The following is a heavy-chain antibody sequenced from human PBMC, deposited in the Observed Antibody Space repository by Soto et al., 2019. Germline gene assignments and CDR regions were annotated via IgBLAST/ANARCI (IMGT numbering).Heavy chain of an antibody. V-gene: IGHV5-51*01. D-gene: IGHD4-17*01. CDR2: IYPGDSDT. CDR3: ATMGTPVTGLYYFDH. J-gene: IGHJ4*02. Sequence: GESLKISCKGSGYSFTSYWIGLVRQMPGKGLEWMGIIYPGDSDTRYSPSFQGQVTISADKSISTAYLQWSSLKASDTAVYYCATMGTPVTGLYYFDHWGQGTLVTVSS. CDR1: GYSFTSYW.